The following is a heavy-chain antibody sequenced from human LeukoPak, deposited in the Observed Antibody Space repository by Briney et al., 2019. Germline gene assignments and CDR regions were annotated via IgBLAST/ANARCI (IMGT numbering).Heavy chain of an antibody. CDR2: ISTSSSYI. V-gene: IGHV3-21*01. Sequence: GGSLRLSCAASGFTFSTYYMGWVRQAPGKGLEWVSSISTSSSYIYYADSVKGRFTISRDNAKNSQYLQMNRLRVEDTAVYYCARVGLDRRGYSGYEAFDYWGQGTLVTVSS. CDR1: GFTFSTYY. J-gene: IGHJ4*02. D-gene: IGHD5-12*01. CDR3: ARVGLDRRGYSGYEAFDY.